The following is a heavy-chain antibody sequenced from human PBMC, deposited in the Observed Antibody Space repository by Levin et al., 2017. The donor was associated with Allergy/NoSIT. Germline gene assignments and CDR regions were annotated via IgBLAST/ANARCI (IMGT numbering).Heavy chain of an antibody. D-gene: IGHD2-21*01. J-gene: IGHJ5*02. CDR3: ARVDWGMRGDTENWFDP. V-gene: IGHV4-59*01. Sequence: SETLSLTCSVSGGSISHNYWTWIRQPPGKGLEWIGFIYYDGNTNYNPSLKSRASISADTSKNQFSLTLTSVTLADTAVYFSARVDWGMRGDTENWFDPWGQGALVIVSS. CDR1: GGSISHNY. CDR2: IYYDGNT.